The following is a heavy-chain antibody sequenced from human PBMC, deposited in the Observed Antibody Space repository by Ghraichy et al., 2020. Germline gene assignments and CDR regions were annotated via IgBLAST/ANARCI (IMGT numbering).Heavy chain of an antibody. D-gene: IGHD6-6*01. V-gene: IGHV5-51*01. CDR3: AREGSSSQYGMDV. CDR2: IYPGDSDT. J-gene: IGHJ6*02. CDR1: GYSFTSYW. Sequence: GESLNISCKGSGYSFTSYWIGWVRQMPGKGLEWMGIIYPGDSDTRYSPSFQGQVTISADKSISTAYLQWSSLKASDTAMYYCAREGSSSQYGMDVWGQGTTVTVSS.